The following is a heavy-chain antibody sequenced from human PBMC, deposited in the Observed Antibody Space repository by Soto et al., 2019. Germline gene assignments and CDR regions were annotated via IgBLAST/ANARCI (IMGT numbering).Heavy chain of an antibody. CDR3: AKDSLLWFGELLPYDY. J-gene: IGHJ4*02. V-gene: IGHV3-23*01. Sequence: PVGSLRLSCAASGFTFSSYAMSWVRQAPGKGLEWVSAISGSGGSTYYADSVKGRFTISRDNSKNTLYLQMNSLRAEDTAVYYCAKDSLLWFGELLPYDYCGQGTLVTVSS. D-gene: IGHD3-10*01. CDR1: GFTFSSYA. CDR2: ISGSGGST.